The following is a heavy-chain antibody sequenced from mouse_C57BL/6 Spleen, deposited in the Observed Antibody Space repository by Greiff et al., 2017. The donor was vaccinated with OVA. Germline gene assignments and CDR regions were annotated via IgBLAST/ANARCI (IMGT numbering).Heavy chain of an antibody. Sequence: EVKLMESGPVLVKPGASVKMSCKASGYTFTDYYMNWVKQSHGKSLEWIGVINPYNGGTSYNQKFKGKATLTVDKSSSTAYMELNSLTSEDSAVYYCARYYDYDGFAYWGQGTLVTVSA. J-gene: IGHJ3*01. D-gene: IGHD2-4*01. CDR3: ARYYDYDGFAY. CDR2: INPYNGGT. CDR1: GYTFTDYY. V-gene: IGHV1-19*01.